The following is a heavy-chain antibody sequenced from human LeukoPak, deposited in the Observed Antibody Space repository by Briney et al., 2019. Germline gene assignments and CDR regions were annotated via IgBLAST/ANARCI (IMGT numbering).Heavy chain of an antibody. Sequence: GSSVKVSCKASGGTFSSYAISWVRQAPGQGLEWMGRIIPIFGTANYAQKFQGRVTITADKSTSTAYMELSSLRSEDTTVYYCASQGAYSGYEAGYWGQGTLVTVSS. CDR1: GGTFSSYA. D-gene: IGHD5-12*01. CDR3: ASQGAYSGYEAGY. CDR2: IIPIFGTA. V-gene: IGHV1-69*06. J-gene: IGHJ4*02.